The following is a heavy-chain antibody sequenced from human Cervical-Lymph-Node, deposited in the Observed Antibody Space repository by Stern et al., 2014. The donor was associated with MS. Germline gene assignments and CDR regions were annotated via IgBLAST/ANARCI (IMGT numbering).Heavy chain of an antibody. Sequence: VQLVESGPGLVKPSQTLSLTCTVSGGSISSDNYYWTWLRQHPGKGLAWIGHIYYSGTTYYNPSLKSRVSITVDTSQNLFSLRLSSVTAADTAVYYCARDHFTTSLDVWGHGTTVTVS. D-gene: IGHD2-2*01. J-gene: IGHJ6*02. CDR2: IYYSGTT. CDR3: ARDHFTTSLDV. V-gene: IGHV4-31*03. CDR1: GGSISSDNYY.